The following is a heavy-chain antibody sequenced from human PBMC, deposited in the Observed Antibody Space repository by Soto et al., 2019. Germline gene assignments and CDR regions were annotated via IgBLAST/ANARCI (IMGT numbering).Heavy chain of an antibody. J-gene: IGHJ5*02. CDR2: ISGSSSII. CDR1: GFMFSRYE. D-gene: IGHD6-13*01. Sequence: GGSLRLSCAASGFMFSRYEMNWVSQAPGKGLEWVSYISGSSSIIHYADSVKGRFTISRDNAENSLYLEMNSLRAEDTAVYYCAGEPPIAASGQSYFDPWGQGALVTVSS. CDR3: AGEPPIAASGQSYFDP. V-gene: IGHV3-48*03.